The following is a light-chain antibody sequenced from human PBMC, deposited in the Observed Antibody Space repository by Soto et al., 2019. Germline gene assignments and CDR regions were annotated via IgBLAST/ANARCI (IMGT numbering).Light chain of an antibody. V-gene: IGKV3-20*01. CDR3: QQYGSSPFT. J-gene: IGKJ3*01. CDR1: QSISSNY. CDR2: GSS. Sequence: EIVLTQSPGTLSLSPGERATLSCWASQSISSNYLAWYQQKPGQPPRLLISGSSIRATGIPKRFSGSASGTNFTRTISSLEPEDFAVFYCQQYGSSPFTFGPGTKVDFK.